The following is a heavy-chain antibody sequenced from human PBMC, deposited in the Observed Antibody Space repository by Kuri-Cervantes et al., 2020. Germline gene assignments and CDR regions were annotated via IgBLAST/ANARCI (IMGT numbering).Heavy chain of an antibody. J-gene: IGHJ3*02. CDR3: AREFQGSAFDI. D-gene: IGHD3-10*01. Sequence: GGSLRLSCAASGFTFSSYWMTWVRQAPGKGLEWVANIKEDGSEKFYVGSLKGRFTISRDNAKNSLYLQMSSLRAEDTAVYYCAREFQGSAFDIWGQGTMVTVSS. V-gene: IGHV3-7*01. CDR2: IKEDGSEK. CDR1: GFTFSSYW.